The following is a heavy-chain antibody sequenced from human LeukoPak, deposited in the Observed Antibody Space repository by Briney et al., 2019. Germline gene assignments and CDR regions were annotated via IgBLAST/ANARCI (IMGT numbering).Heavy chain of an antibody. CDR2: IRYDGSNK. Sequence: PGGTLRLSCAASGFTFNSYGMSWVRQAPGKGLEWVAFIRYDGSNKYYADSVKGRFTISRDNSKNTLYLQMNSLRAEDTAVYYCAKDPAAGDYYYYYMDVWGKGTTVTISS. J-gene: IGHJ6*03. CDR3: AKDPAAGDYYYYYMDV. V-gene: IGHV3-30*02. D-gene: IGHD6-13*01. CDR1: GFTFNSYG.